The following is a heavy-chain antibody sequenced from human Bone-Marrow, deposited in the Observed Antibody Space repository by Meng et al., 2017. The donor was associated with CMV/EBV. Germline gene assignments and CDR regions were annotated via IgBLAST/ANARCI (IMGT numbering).Heavy chain of an antibody. Sequence: SETLSLTCAVYGGSFSGYYWSWIRQPPGKGLEWIGYIYYSGSTNYNPSLKSRVTISVDTSKNQFSLKLSSVTAADTAVYYCARAGFLEWLYTTYFDYWGQGTLVTVYS. CDR3: ARAGFLEWLYTTYFDY. CDR1: GGSFSGYY. V-gene: IGHV4-59*01. D-gene: IGHD3-3*01. CDR2: IYYSGST. J-gene: IGHJ4*02.